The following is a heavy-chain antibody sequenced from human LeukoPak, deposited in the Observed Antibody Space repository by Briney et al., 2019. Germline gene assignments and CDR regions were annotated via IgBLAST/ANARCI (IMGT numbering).Heavy chain of an antibody. J-gene: IGHJ5*02. V-gene: IGHV1-69*01. CDR2: IIPIFGTA. Sequence: SVKVSCEASGGTFSSYAISWVRQAPGQGLEWMGGIIPIFGTANYAQKFQGRVTITADESTSTAYMELSSLRSEDTAVYYCARDWEPSRWFDPWGQGTLVTVSS. CDR3: ARDWEPSRWFDP. D-gene: IGHD1-14*01. CDR1: GGTFSSYA.